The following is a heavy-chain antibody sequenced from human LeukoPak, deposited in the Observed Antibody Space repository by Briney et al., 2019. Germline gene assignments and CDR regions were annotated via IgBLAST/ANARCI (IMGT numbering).Heavy chain of an antibody. D-gene: IGHD4-17*01. CDR3: ARDDPIFARPPWAPYGDYVGPFGY. J-gene: IGHJ4*02. Sequence: PSETLSLTCAVYGGSFSDYYWSWIRQPPGKGLEWIGYIYYSGSTYYNPSLKSRVTISVDTSKNQFSLKLSSVTAADTAVYYCARDDPIFARPPWAPYGDYVGPFGYWGQGTLVTVSS. V-gene: IGHV4-30-4*08. CDR1: GGSFSDYY. CDR2: IYYSGST.